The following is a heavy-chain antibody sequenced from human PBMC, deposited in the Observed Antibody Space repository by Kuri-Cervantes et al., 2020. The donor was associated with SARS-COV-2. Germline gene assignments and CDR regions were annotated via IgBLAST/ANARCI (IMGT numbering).Heavy chain of an antibody. CDR3: ARTGSGCDSVYYYYGMDV. V-gene: IGHV5-51*01. J-gene: IGHJ6*02. Sequence: GESLKISCKGSGYSFTSYWIGWVRQMPGKGLEWMGIIYPGDSDTRYSPSFQGQVTISADKSISTAYLQWSSLKASDTAMYYCARTGSGCDSVYYYYGMDVWGQGTTVTVSS. CDR1: GYSFTSYW. D-gene: IGHD5-12*01. CDR2: IYPGDSDT.